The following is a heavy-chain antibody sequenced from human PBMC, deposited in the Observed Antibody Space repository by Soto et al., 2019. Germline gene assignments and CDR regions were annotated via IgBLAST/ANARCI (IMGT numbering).Heavy chain of an antibody. V-gene: IGHV3-23*01. Sequence: PGGSLRLSCAASGFTFSRYAMSWVRQAPGKGLEWVSTFSGPGGGTYYADSVKGRFTISRDNAKNSLYLQMNSLRAEDTAVYYCTRGPRPSSVGPGAFWGLGALVTVSS. CDR1: GFTFSRYA. CDR2: FSGPGGGT. D-gene: IGHD3-10*01. J-gene: IGHJ4*02. CDR3: TRGPRPSSVGPGAF.